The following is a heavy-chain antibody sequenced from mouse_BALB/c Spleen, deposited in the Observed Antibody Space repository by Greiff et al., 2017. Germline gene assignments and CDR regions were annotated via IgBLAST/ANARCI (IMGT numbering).Heavy chain of an antibody. J-gene: IGHJ2*01. D-gene: IGHD1-2*01. CDR1: GYSFTSYW. CDR3: ARRNYGYAVDY. CDR2: IYPGNSDT. Sequence: VQLQQSGTVLARPGASVKMSCKASGYSFTSYWMHWVKQRPGQGLEWIGAIYPGNSDTSYNQKFKGKAKLTAVTSASTAYMELSSLTNEDSAVYYCARRNYGYAVDYWGQGTTLTVSS. V-gene: IGHV1-5*01.